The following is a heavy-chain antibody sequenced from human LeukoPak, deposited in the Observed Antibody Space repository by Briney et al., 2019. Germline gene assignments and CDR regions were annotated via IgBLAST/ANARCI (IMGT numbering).Heavy chain of an antibody. J-gene: IGHJ4*02. CDR1: GFTFSSYA. Sequence: GGSLRLSCAASGFTFSSYALSWARQAPGKGLEWVSAISGGGGSTYYADSVKGRFTISRDNPKNTLYLQMNSLRAEDTAIYYCAKDRGYSGYDPLDYWGQGTLVTVSS. V-gene: IGHV3-23*01. CDR2: ISGGGGST. CDR3: AKDRGYSGYDPLDY. D-gene: IGHD5-12*01.